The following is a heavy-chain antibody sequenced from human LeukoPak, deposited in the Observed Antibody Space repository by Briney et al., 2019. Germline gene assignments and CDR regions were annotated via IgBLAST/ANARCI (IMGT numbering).Heavy chain of an antibody. D-gene: IGHD3-3*01. CDR2: INQDGSEK. J-gene: IGHJ4*02. CDR1: GFTFSSHW. CDR3: ARVSRSESGIY. V-gene: IGHV3-7*05. Sequence: PGGSLRLSCAASGFTFSSHWMSWVRQAPGKGLEWVANINQDGSEKNYVDSVKGRFTTSRDNAKNSLYLQMNSLRAEDTAVYYCARVSRSESGIYWGQGTLVTVSS.